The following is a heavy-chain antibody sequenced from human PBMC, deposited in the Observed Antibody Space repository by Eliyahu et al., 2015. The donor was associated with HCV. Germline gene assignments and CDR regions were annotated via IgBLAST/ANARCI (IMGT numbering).Heavy chain of an antibody. Sequence: KPSQTLSLTCTVSGGSISSGSYYWSWIRQPAGKGLEWIGRIYTSGSTNHNPSLKSRVTISLDTSKNQFSLKLSSVTAADTAVYYCASSNYYDYGDYEGRAEYFQHWGQGTLVTVSS. CDR2: IYTSGST. D-gene: IGHD4-17*01. CDR1: GGSISSGSYY. CDR3: ASSNYYDYGDYEGRAEYFQH. V-gene: IGHV4-61*02. J-gene: IGHJ1*01.